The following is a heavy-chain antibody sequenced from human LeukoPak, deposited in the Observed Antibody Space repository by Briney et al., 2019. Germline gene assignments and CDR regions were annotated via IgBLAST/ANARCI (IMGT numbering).Heavy chain of an antibody. J-gene: IGHJ6*02. D-gene: IGHD3-22*01. CDR2: ITNSGNSK. V-gene: IGHV3-48*01. CDR3: ARYLFAYDTSAQGGMDV. Sequence: GGSLRLSCAASEFTFSSYSMNWVRQAPGKGLEWVSYITNSGNSKSYADSVKGRFAISRDNTKNSLYLQMNSLKAEDTAVYYCARYLFAYDTSAQGGMDVWGQGTTVTVSS. CDR1: EFTFSSYS.